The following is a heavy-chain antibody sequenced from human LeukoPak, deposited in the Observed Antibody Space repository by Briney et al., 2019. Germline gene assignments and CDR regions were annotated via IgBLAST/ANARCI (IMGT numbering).Heavy chain of an antibody. CDR2: INTSGGST. CDR3: AKDSSGWHNRDAFDI. D-gene: IGHD6-19*01. Sequence: ASVKVSCKASGYTFTSYYMHWVRQAPGQGLEWRGIINTSGGSTSYVQKFQGRVTMTRDTSTSTDYMEMRRLRAEDTAVYYCAKDSSGWHNRDAFDIWGQGTMVTVSS. J-gene: IGHJ3*02. CDR1: GYTFTSYY. V-gene: IGHV1-46*01.